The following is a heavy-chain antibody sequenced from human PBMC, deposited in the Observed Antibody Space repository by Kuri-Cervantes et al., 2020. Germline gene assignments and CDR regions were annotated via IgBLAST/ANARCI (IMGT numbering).Heavy chain of an antibody. CDR3: AKDISGGSSGYYYFDY. V-gene: IGHV3-48*03. J-gene: IGHJ4*02. CDR2: ISSSGSTI. Sequence: GGSLRLSCAASGFTFSSYEMNWVRQAPGKGLEWVSYISSSGSTIYYADPVKGRFTISRDNAKNSLYLQMNSLRAEDTALYYCAKDISGGSSGYYYFDYWGQGTLVTVSS. D-gene: IGHD3-22*01. CDR1: GFTFSSYE.